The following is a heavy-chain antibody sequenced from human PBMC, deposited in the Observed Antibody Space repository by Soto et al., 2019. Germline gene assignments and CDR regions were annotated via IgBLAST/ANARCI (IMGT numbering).Heavy chain of an antibody. CDR2: IYHSGST. J-gene: IGHJ3*02. D-gene: IGHD1-1*01. V-gene: IGHV4-30-2*01. Sequence: QRQLQESGSGLVKPSQTLSLTCADSVGSISSGGYSWSWIRQPPGKGLEWIGYIYHSGSTYYNPSLNSGATISVDRTKNQFSLKLSSVTAADTAGYYCASWKPRDYAFDIWGQGTMVAVSS. CDR3: ASWKPRDYAFDI. CDR1: VGSISSGGYS.